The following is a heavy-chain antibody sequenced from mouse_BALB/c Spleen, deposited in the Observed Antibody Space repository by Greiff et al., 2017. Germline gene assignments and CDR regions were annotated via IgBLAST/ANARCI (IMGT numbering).Heavy chain of an antibody. V-gene: IGHV2-9*02. J-gene: IGHJ3*01. CDR1: GFSLTSYG. CDR3: AREDDYYCWFAY. Sequence: QVQLKESGPGLVAPSQSLSITCTVSGFSLTSYGVHWVRQPPGKGLEWLGVIWAGGSTNYNSALMSRLSISKDNSKSQVFLKMNSLQTDDTAMYYCAREDDYYCWFAYWGQGTLVTVSA. D-gene: IGHD2-3*01. CDR2: IWAGGST.